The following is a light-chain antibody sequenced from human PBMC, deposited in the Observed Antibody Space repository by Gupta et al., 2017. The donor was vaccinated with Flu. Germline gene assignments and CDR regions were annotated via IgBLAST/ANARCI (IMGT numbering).Light chain of an antibody. CDR2: KDT. CDR1: TLSTQY. V-gene: IGLV3-25*03. J-gene: IGLJ2*01. CDR3: QSADSSGNYVL. Sequence: SDELTQPPSVSVSPGQTSTITCSGETLSTQYSYWYQQKPGQAPVLLIFKDTQRPSGIPERFSGSNSGTTVTLTISGVRAEDEAAYYCQSADSSGNYVLFGGGTKLTV.